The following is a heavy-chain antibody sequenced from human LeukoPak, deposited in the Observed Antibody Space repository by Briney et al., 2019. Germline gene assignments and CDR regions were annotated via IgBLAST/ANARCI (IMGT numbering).Heavy chain of an antibody. Sequence: GGSLRLSCAASGFTFSSYSMNWVRQAPGKGLEWVAVIANDGRDKKYADSVRGRFTISRDNSKNTVYLQMNSLRAEDTAVFYCVKDMKIRAAGYYFDYWGQGTLVTASS. V-gene: IGHV3-30*18. CDR3: VKDMKIRAAGYYFDY. CDR2: IANDGRDK. J-gene: IGHJ4*02. CDR1: GFTFSSYS. D-gene: IGHD6-13*01.